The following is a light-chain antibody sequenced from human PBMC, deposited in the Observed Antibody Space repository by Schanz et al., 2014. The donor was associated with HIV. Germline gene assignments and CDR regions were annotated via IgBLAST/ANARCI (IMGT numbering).Light chain of an antibody. CDR3: NSYSHSNTYV. CDR1: SGDVGSYNY. Sequence: QSVLTQPASVSGSPGQSISISCTGTSGDVGSYNYVSWYQQHPGKAPKLMIYDVSNRPSGVSSRFSGSKSGNTASLTISGLQAEDEADYYCNSYSHSNTYVFGGGTKLTVL. J-gene: IGLJ1*01. CDR2: DVS. V-gene: IGLV2-14*03.